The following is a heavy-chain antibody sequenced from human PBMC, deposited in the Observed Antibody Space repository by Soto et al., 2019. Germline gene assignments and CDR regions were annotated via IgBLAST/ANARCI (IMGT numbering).Heavy chain of an antibody. J-gene: IGHJ4*02. CDR3: ARGWGRIFDY. D-gene: IGHD7-27*01. Sequence: QVQLQQWGAGLLKPSETLSLTCAVYGGPLSGYYWSWIRQPPGKGLEWIGEINHSGSTNYNPSLKSRVTISVDTSKNQFSLKLSSVTAADTAVYYCARGWGRIFDYWGQGTLVTVSS. CDR1: GGPLSGYY. V-gene: IGHV4-34*01. CDR2: INHSGST.